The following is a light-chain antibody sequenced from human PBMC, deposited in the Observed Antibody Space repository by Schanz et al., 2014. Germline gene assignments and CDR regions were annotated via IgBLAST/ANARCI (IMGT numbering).Light chain of an antibody. CDR1: SSDIGNYDY. V-gene: IGLV2-14*03. J-gene: IGLJ3*02. CDR3: SSYTSSSTRL. CDR2: DVG. Sequence: QSALTQPASVSGSPGQSITISCTGTSSDIGNYDYVSWYRQHPGKAPKLIIYDVGDRPSGVSNRFSGSKSGNTASLTISGLQAEDEADYHCSSYTSSSTRLFGGGTKLTVL.